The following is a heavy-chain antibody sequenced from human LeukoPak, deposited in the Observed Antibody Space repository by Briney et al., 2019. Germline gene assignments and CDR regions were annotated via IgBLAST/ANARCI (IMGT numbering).Heavy chain of an antibody. J-gene: IGHJ6*02. Sequence: PSETLSLTCTVSGGSISSYYWSWIRQPPGKGLEWIGYIYYSGSTNYNPPLKSRVTISVDTSKNQFSLKLSSVTAADTAVYYCARDRQGSSSVYYYYGMDVWGQGTTVTVSS. CDR3: ARDRQGSSSVYYYYGMDV. CDR1: GGSISSYY. D-gene: IGHD6-6*01. CDR2: IYYSGST. V-gene: IGHV4-59*01.